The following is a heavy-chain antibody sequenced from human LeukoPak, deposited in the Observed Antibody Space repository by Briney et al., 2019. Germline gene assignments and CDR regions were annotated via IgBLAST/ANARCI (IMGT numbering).Heavy chain of an antibody. D-gene: IGHD3-22*01. V-gene: IGHV4-34*01. CDR3: ARGLGIRYYYDSSGSRKGGFDP. CDR2: LSHSGST. Sequence: SETLSLTCAVYGGSFSGYYWSWIRQPPGKGLEWIGTLSHSGSTNYNPSLKSRVTISVDTSKNQFSLKLSSVTAADTAVYYCARGLGIRYYYDSSGSRKGGFDPWGQGTLVTVSS. CDR1: GGSFSGYY. J-gene: IGHJ5*02.